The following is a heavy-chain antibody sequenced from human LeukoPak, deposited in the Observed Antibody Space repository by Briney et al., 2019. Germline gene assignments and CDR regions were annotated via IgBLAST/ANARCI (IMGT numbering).Heavy chain of an antibody. CDR3: ARDRDDYVWGIYRYGDY. D-gene: IGHD3-16*02. J-gene: IGHJ4*02. CDR2: ISNSGGST. Sequence: GGSLRLSCAASGFTFNNYAMSWVRKAPGKGLEWVSAISNSGGSTYYADSVKGRFAISRDNSKNTLYLQMNSLRAEDTAVYYCARDRDDYVWGIYRYGDYWGQGTLVTVSS. V-gene: IGHV3-23*01. CDR1: GFTFNNYA.